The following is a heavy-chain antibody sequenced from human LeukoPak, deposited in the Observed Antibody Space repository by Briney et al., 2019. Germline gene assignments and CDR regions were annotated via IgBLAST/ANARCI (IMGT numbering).Heavy chain of an antibody. CDR1: GYTFTGYY. J-gene: IGHJ4*02. CDR3: ARDRAGSYFIY. D-gene: IGHD1-26*01. CDR2: INPNSGDT. V-gene: IGHV1-2*02. Sequence: ASVKVSCKASGYTFTGYYMHWVRQAPGQGLEWLGWINPNSGDTNYAQEFQGRVTMTRDTSISTAYMELSSLTSDDTAVYFRARDRAGSYFIYWGQGTLVTVSS.